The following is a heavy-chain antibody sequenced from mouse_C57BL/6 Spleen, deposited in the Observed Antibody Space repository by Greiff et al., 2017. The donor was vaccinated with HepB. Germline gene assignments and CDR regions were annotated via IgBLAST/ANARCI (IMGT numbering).Heavy chain of an antibody. CDR2: IYPRSGNT. D-gene: IGHD1-1*01. V-gene: IGHV1-81*01. CDR1: GYTFTSYG. Sequence: VQLQQSGAELARPGASVKLSCKASGYTFTSYGISWVKQRTGQGLEWIGEIYPRSGNTYYNEKFKGKATLTADKSSSTAYMELRSLTSEDSAVYFCARSDYYGSSYGYYFDYWGQGTTLTVSS. J-gene: IGHJ2*01. CDR3: ARSDYYGSSYGYYFDY.